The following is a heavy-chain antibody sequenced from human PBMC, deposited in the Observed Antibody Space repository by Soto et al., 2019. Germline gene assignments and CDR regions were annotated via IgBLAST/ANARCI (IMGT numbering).Heavy chain of an antibody. CDR2: IYHSGST. D-gene: IGHD3-3*01. V-gene: IGHV4-30-2*01. CDR3: ARSLRFLEWLLYY. J-gene: IGHJ4*02. CDR1: GGSISSGGYS. Sequence: SETLSLTCAVSGGSISSGGYSWSWIRQPPGKGLEWIGYIYHSGSTYYNPSLKSRVTISVDRSKNQFSLKLSSVTAADTAVYYCARSLRFLEWLLYYWGQGTLVTVSS.